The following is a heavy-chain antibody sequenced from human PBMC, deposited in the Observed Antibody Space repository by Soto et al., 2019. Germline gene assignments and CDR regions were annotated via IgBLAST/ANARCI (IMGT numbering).Heavy chain of an antibody. Sequence: SVKVSCKASGGTFSSYTISWVRQAPGQGLEWMGRIIPILGIANYAQKFQGRVTITADKSTSTAYMELSSLRSEDTAVYYCARDVQQQLVSHYYYYGMDVWGQGTTVTVSS. CDR2: IIPILGIA. D-gene: IGHD6-13*01. J-gene: IGHJ6*02. CDR1: GGTFSSYT. CDR3: ARDVQQQLVSHYYYYGMDV. V-gene: IGHV1-69*04.